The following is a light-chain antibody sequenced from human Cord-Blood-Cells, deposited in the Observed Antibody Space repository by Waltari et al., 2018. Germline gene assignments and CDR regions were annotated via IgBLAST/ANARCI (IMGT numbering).Light chain of an antibody. Sequence: EIVLPQSPGTLSLSPGERATLSCRASQSVSSSYLAWYQQKPGQAPRLLIYGASSRATGIPDGFSGSGSGTDFTLTSSRLEPDDFAVYYCQQYGSSSITFGQGTRLEIK. CDR2: GAS. CDR3: QQYGSSSIT. J-gene: IGKJ5*01. CDR1: QSVSSSY. V-gene: IGKV3-20*01.